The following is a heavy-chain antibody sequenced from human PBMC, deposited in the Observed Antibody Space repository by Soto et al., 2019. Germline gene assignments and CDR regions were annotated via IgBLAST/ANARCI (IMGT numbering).Heavy chain of an antibody. V-gene: IGHV3-23*01. CDR1: GFTLSNYG. D-gene: IGHD3-22*01. Sequence: GGSLRLSFAASGFTLSNYGMTWVRQAPLKVLEWGSFISGSGGGKYYADSVKGRFTVPRDNSRNTLYLQRTSLRAEDTAVYYCASDRGGHYSDSSGYSSKHLFDIWAQAT. CDR2: ISGSGGGK. J-gene: IGHJ3*02. CDR3: ASDRGGHYSDSSGYSSKHLFDI.